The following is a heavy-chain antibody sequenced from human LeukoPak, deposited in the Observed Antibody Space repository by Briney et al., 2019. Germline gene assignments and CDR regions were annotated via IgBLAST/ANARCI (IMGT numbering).Heavy chain of an antibody. CDR2: IYYSGST. D-gene: IGHD2-15*01. CDR3: ARGGGILGFDY. J-gene: IGHJ4*02. V-gene: IGHV4-30-4*01. Sequence: SETLSLTCTVSGGSISSGDYYWSWIRQPPGKGLEWIGYIYYSGSTYYNPSLKSRVTISVDTSKNQFSLKLSSVTAADTAVYYCARGGGILGFDYWGQGTLVTVSS. CDR1: GGSISSGDYY.